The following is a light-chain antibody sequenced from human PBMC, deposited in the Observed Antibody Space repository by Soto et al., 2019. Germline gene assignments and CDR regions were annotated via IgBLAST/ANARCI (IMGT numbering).Light chain of an antibody. V-gene: IGKV1-39*01. CDR3: QQGYSTPRT. J-gene: IGKJ2*01. Sequence: DIRMTQSPSSLSASVGDRVTITCRASQSIDNYVDWYQQKPLRAPELLIHAASNLQSGVPAGFSGSVSGTAFTLSIGSLRPEDSATFSCQQGYSTPRTFVPGNMLAIK. CDR1: QSIDNY. CDR2: AAS.